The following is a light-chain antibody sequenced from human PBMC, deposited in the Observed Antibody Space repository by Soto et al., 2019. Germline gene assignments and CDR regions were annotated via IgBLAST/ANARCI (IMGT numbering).Light chain of an antibody. CDR2: DVS. V-gene: IGLV2-14*01. CDR3: SSYTTSSTYV. Sequence: QSVLTQPASVSGSPGQSIAISCTGTSSGVGGYNYVSWYQQHPGKAPKLILCDVSNRPSGVSDRFSGSKSGNTASLTISGLQTEDEADYYCSSYTTSSTYVFGTGTKVTVL. CDR1: SSGVGGYNY. J-gene: IGLJ1*01.